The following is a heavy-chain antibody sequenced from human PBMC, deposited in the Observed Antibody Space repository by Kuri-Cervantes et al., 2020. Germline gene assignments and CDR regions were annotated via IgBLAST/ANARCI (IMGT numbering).Heavy chain of an antibody. CDR2: ISHDGRIL. CDR1: GFTFSSYD. J-gene: IGHJ1*01. CDR3: TREFNVQIFQH. Sequence: GGSLRLSCAASGFTFSSYDMHWVRQAPGKGLEWVAFISHDGRILHYADSVKGRITISRDNSENTVYLQMNNLRPEDTAVYYCTREFNVQIFQHWGQGTLVTVSS. D-gene: IGHD3-10*02. V-gene: IGHV3-30*03.